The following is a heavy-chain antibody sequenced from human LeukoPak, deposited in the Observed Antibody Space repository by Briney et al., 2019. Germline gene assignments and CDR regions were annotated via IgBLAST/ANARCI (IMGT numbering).Heavy chain of an antibody. CDR3: ARVRSHGLYGDIDY. CDR2: INPNSGGT. CDR1: GYTFTGYY. J-gene: IGHJ4*02. V-gene: IGHV1-2*02. Sequence: ASVKVSCKASGYTFTGYYMHWVRQAPGQGLEWMGWINPNSGGTNYAQKFQGRVTMTRDTSISTAYMELSRLRSDDTAVYSCARVRSHGLYGDIDYWGQGTLVTVSS. D-gene: IGHD4-17*01.